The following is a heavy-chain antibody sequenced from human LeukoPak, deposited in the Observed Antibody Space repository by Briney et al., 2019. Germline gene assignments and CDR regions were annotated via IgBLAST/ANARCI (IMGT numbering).Heavy chain of an antibody. J-gene: IGHJ4*02. CDR3: ASPGYCSGGSCYSFDY. D-gene: IGHD2-15*01. Sequence: ASVMVSCKTSGYTFTSYGISWVRQAPGQGLEWMGRINPNSGGTNYAQKFQGRVTMTRDTSISTAYMELSRLRSDDTAVYYCASPGYCSGGSCYSFDYWGQGTLVTVSS. CDR2: INPNSGGT. V-gene: IGHV1-2*06. CDR1: GYTFTSYG.